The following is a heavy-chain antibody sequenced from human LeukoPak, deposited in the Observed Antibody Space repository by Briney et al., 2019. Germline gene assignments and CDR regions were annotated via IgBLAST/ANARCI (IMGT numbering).Heavy chain of an antibody. D-gene: IGHD3-3*01. J-gene: IGHJ3*02. CDR3: ARRQAPEKYYDFWSGYSDAFDI. CDR1: GGSISSYY. Sequence: SETLSLPCTVSGGSISSYYWSWIRQPPGKGLEWIGYIYYSGSTNYNPSLKSRVTISVDTSKNQFSLKLSSVTAADTAVYYCARRQAPEKYYDFWSGYSDAFDIWGQGTMVTVSS. CDR2: IYYSGST. V-gene: IGHV4-59*01.